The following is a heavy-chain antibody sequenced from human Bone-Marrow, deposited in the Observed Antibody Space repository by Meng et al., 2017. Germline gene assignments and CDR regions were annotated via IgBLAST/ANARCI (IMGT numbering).Heavy chain of an antibody. V-gene: IGHV4-4*02. CDR2: IYHDGSA. CDR3: TRNEYYCLGY. J-gene: IGHJ4*02. Sequence: QRQVSAPALVRSSGASPFPGAVSGGSISNDHWGSWVRQSPGKGLEWIGEIYHDGSARYNPSLKSRVTISVDRAKNQFSLTLTSVTAADTAVYYCTRNEYYCLGYWGQGTLVTVSS. CDR1: GGSISNDHW. D-gene: IGHD3-16*01.